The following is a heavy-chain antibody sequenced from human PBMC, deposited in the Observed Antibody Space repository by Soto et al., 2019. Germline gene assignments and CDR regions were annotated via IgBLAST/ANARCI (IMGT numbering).Heavy chain of an antibody. CDR1: GFTFSSYG. Sequence: QVQLVESGGGVVQPGRSLRLSCAASGFTFSSYGMHWVRQAPGKGLEWVAVIWYDGSNKYYADSVKGRFTISRDNSKNTLYLQMNSLRAEDTAVYYCATPLGYDSSGYLDYWGQGTLVTVSS. V-gene: IGHV3-33*01. J-gene: IGHJ4*02. CDR2: IWYDGSNK. D-gene: IGHD3-22*01. CDR3: ATPLGYDSSGYLDY.